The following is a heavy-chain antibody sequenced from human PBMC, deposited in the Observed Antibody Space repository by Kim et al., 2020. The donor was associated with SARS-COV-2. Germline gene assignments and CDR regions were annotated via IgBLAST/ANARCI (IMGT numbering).Heavy chain of an antibody. Sequence: ASVKVSCKASGYTFTSYDINWVRQATGQGLEWMGWMNPNSGNTGYAQKFQGRVTMTRNTSISTAYMELSSLRSEDTAVYYCARGLRYYGSGSYFHLGYWGQGTLVTVSS. CDR1: GYTFTSYD. CDR2: MNPNSGNT. V-gene: IGHV1-8*01. J-gene: IGHJ4*02. D-gene: IGHD3-10*01. CDR3: ARGLRYYGSGSYFHLGY.